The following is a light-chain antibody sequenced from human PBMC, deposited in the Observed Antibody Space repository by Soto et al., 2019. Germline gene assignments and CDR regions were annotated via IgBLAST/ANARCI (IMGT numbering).Light chain of an antibody. J-gene: IGLJ2*01. V-gene: IGLV3-1*01. CDR1: KLGDKY. CDR3: QAWDSSTAHVV. CDR2: QDS. Sequence: SYELTQPPSVSVSPGQTASITCSGDKLGDKYACWYQQKPGQSPVLVIYQDSKRPSGIPERFSGSNSGNTATLTISGTPAMDEADYYCQAWDSSTAHVVFGGGTKLTVL.